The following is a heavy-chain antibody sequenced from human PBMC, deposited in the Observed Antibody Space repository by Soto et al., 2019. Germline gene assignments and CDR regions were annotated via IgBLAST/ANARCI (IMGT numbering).Heavy chain of an antibody. D-gene: IGHD3-10*02. CDR1: GGSISSGGYY. CDR2: IYYSGST. CDR3: ARCVPNPHTYNRFDP. V-gene: IGHV4-31*03. J-gene: IGHJ5*02. Sequence: QVQLQESGPGLVKPSQTLSLTCTVSGGSISSGGYYWSWIRQHPGKGLEWIGYIYYSGSTYYNPSLKGRVTISVDTSKIRFSLKLSSVTAADTAVYYCARCVPNPHTYNRFDPWGQGTLVTVSS.